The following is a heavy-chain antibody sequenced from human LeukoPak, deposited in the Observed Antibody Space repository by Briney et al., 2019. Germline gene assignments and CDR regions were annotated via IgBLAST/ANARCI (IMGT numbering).Heavy chain of an antibody. V-gene: IGHV4-34*01. CDR3: ARHLRLLWFGDTAHGFDY. D-gene: IGHD3-10*01. Sequence: PSETLSLTCAVYGGSFSGYYWSWIRQPPGKGLEWIGEINRSGSTNYNPSLKSRVTTSVDTSKNQFSLKLSSVTAADTAVYYCARHLRLLWFGDTAHGFDYWGQGTLVTVSS. CDR2: INRSGST. CDR1: GGSFSGYY. J-gene: IGHJ4*02.